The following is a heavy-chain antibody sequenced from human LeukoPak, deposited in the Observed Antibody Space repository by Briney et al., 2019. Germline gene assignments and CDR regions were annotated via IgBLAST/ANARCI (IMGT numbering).Heavy chain of an antibody. CDR2: INPNSGGT. Sequence: ASVKVSCKASGYTFTGYYMHWVRLAPGRGLEWMGWINPNSGGTNYAQKFQGRVTMTRDTSISTAYMELSRLRSDDTAVYYCAREYDSSGYYPTGFDYWGQGTLVTVSS. CDR1: GYTFTGYY. CDR3: AREYDSSGYYPTGFDY. D-gene: IGHD3-22*01. V-gene: IGHV1-2*02. J-gene: IGHJ4*02.